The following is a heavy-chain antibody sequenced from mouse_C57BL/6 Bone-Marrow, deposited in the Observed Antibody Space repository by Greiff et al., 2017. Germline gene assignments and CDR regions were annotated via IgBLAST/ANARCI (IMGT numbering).Heavy chain of an antibody. D-gene: IGHD1-1*01. CDR2: IDPSDSYT. Sequence: QVQLQQPGAELVMPGASVKLSCKASGYTFTSYWMHWVKQRPGQGLEWIGEIDPSDSYTNYNQKFKGKSTLTVDKSSSTAYMQLSSLTSEDSAVYYCAGSYYYGSSYWFAYWGRGTLVTVSA. V-gene: IGHV1-69*01. CDR3: AGSYYYGSSYWFAY. CDR1: GYTFTSYW. J-gene: IGHJ3*01.